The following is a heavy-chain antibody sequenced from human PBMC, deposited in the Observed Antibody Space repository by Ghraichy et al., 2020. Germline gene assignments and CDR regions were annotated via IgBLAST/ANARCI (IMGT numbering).Heavy chain of an antibody. J-gene: IGHJ4*02. CDR3: AKDQGGNSRWYFDY. V-gene: IGHV3-23*01. D-gene: IGHD1/OR15-1a*01. Sequence: GGSLRLSCVASGFTFSSYAMTWVRQAPGKGLEWVSAISASGGTTYYADSVKGRFTISRDNSKNTLYLRMNSLRAEDTAVYYCAKDQGGNSRWYFDYWGQGTLVTVSS. CDR1: GFTFSSYA. CDR2: ISASGGTT.